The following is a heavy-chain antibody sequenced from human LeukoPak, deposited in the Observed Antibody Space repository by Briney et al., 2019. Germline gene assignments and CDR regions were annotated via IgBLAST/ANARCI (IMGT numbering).Heavy chain of an antibody. D-gene: IGHD1-26*01. CDR2: IYYSGST. J-gene: IGHJ4*02. CDR1: GGSISSSSYY. Sequence: PSETLSLTCTVSGGSISSSSYYWGWIRQPPGKGLEWIGSIYYSGSTYYNPSLKSRVTISVDTSKNQFSLKLSSVTAADTAVYYCARGIVGATTHRGGGYYFDYWGQGTLVTVSS. CDR3: ARGIVGATTHRGGGYYFDY. V-gene: IGHV4-39*07.